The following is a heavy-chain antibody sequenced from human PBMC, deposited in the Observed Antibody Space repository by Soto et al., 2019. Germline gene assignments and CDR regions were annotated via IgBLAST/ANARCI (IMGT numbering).Heavy chain of an antibody. V-gene: IGHV1-69*02. Sequence: QVQLVQSGAEVKKPGSSVKVSCKASGGTFSSYTISWVRQAPGQGLEWMGRIIPILGIANYAQKFQGRVTINADKSTSTAYMELSSLRSEDTAVYYCARARRDSSGYYFSDWGQGTLVTVSS. CDR2: IIPILGIA. CDR3: ARARRDSSGYYFSD. D-gene: IGHD3-22*01. J-gene: IGHJ4*02. CDR1: GGTFSSYT.